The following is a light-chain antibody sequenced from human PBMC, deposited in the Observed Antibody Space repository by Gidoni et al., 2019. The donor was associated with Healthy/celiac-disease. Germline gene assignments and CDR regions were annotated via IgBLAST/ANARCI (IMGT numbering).Light chain of an antibody. Sequence: DIQMTQSPSTLSASVGDRVTITCRASQSISSWLAWYQQKPGKAPKLLIYKASSLESGVPSRFSGSGSGTEFTLTISSLQPDDFATYYCQQYNSWHTFXXXTKLEIK. CDR3: QQYNSWHT. CDR1: QSISSW. J-gene: IGKJ2*01. CDR2: KAS. V-gene: IGKV1-5*03.